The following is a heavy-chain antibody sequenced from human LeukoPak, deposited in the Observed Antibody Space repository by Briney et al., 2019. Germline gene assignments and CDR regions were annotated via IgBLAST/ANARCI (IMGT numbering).Heavy chain of an antibody. CDR1: GFTFSTSW. J-gene: IGHJ4*02. D-gene: IGHD5-12*01. CDR3: ARGRYSGTTYYFDY. CDR2: IKKDGSET. Sequence: GGSLRLSCAASGFTFSTSWMSWARHVPGKGLEWVANIKKDGSETYYVDSVKGRFTISRDNAKNSLYLQMNSLRAEDTAMYYCARGRYSGTTYYFDYWGQGTLVTVSS. V-gene: IGHV3-7*03.